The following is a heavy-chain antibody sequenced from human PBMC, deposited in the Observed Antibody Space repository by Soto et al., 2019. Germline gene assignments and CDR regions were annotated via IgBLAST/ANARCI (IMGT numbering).Heavy chain of an antibody. CDR2: ISGSGGST. J-gene: IGHJ5*02. Sequence: GGYLGLSCTTSGFTFADHGMSWVRQASGKGLEWVSAISGSGGSTYYADSVKGRFTISRDNSKNTLYLQMNSLRAEDTAVYYCAKDSSVELNWVDPWGKGPLATVSS. CDR3: AKDSSVELNWVDP. CDR1: GFTFADHG. D-gene: IGHD1-7*01. V-gene: IGHV3-23*01.